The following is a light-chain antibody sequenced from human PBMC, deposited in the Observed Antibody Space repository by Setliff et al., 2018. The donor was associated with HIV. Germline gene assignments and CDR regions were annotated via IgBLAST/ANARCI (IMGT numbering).Light chain of an antibody. J-gene: IGLJ1*01. Sequence: QPASVSGSPGQSITISCTGTSSDVGGYSHVSWYQQHPGKAPKLIIYEVRNRPSGVSNRFSGSKSGNTASLTISGLQAEDEGDYYCSSYAVTNTLPFGTGTKGTV. CDR3: SSYAVTNTLP. V-gene: IGLV2-14*01. CDR2: EVR. CDR1: SSDVGGYSH.